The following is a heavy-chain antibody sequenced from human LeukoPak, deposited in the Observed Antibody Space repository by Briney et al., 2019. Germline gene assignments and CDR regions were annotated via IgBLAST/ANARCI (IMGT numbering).Heavy chain of an antibody. CDR3: ARVRSASHNWFDP. Sequence: ASVKVSCKASGGTFTIYDIFWVRQAPGQGLEWMGWMNPNSGNTGYAQKFQGRVTITRNTSISTAYMELSSLRSEDTAVYYCARVRSASHNWFDPWGQGTLVTVSS. J-gene: IGHJ5*02. V-gene: IGHV1-8*03. CDR1: GGTFTIYD. CDR2: MNPNSGNT.